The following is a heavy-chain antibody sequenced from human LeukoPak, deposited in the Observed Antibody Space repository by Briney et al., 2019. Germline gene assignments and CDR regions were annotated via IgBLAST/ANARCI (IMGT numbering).Heavy chain of an antibody. CDR3: AREPFWSGYYSNLHFDY. CDR1: GYTFTSYD. V-gene: IGHV1-8*03. D-gene: IGHD3-3*01. J-gene: IGHJ4*02. Sequence: GASVKVSCKASGYTFTSYDINWVRQATGQGLEWMGWMNPNSGNTGYAQKFQGRVTITRNTSISTAYMELSSLRSEDTAVYYCAREPFWSGYYSNLHFDYWGQGTLVTVSS. CDR2: MNPNSGNT.